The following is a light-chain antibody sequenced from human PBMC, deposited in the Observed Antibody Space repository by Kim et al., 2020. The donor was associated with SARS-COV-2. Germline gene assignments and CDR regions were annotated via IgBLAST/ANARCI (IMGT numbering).Light chain of an antibody. CDR1: QSIRGR. V-gene: IGKV1-5*01. CDR3: QHYNNYSGT. Sequence: SASVGDRVTSTCRASQSIRGRLAWYQQKPGKAPNLLIYDASTLESGVPSRFSGSGSGTEFTLTINGLQPDDFAAYYCQHYNNYSGTFGQGTKLEI. CDR2: DAS. J-gene: IGKJ2*01.